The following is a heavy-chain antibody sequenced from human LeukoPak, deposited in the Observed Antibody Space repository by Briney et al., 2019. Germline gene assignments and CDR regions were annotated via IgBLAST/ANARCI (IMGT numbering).Heavy chain of an antibody. Sequence: GGSLRLSREASGFSFNTYWMIWVRQAPGKGLEWVADIRPDGSEQYYLGSVKGRFTISRDNAKDSLYLEMSSLRPEDRAVYYCARSGNLDVYGLDVWGQGTTVTVFS. CDR2: IRPDGSEQ. CDR3: ARSGNLDVYGLDV. D-gene: IGHD5-12*01. V-gene: IGHV3-7*01. CDR1: GFSFNTYW. J-gene: IGHJ6*02.